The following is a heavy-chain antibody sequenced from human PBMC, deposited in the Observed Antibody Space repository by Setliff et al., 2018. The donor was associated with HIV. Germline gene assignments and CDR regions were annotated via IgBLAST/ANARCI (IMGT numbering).Heavy chain of an antibody. J-gene: IGHJ6*03. CDR1: GFSLSTSGMC. Sequence: SGPTLVNPTQTLTLTCTFSGFSLSTSGMCVSWIRQPPGKALEWLARIDWDDDKYYSTSLKTRLTISKDTSKNQVLLTMTSLDPVDTATYYCAHTTSFDFWTPGPMDVWGKGTTVTVSS. CDR2: IDWDDDK. V-gene: IGHV2-70*11. D-gene: IGHD3-3*01. CDR3: AHTTSFDFWTPGPMDV.